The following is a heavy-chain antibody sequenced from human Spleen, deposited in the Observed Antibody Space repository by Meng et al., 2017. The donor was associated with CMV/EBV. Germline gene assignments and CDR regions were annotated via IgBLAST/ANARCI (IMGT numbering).Heavy chain of an antibody. Sequence: GSPSCTILWAWVRQLPGNGLERIGETYHSVSTNYRPSLTRRVTISVATSKNQFSLKLISVPAADPAVYYCPRGAPYQLLSRSWFDPWGQGPLVTVSS. CDR2: TYHSVST. V-gene: IGHV4-4*02. D-gene: IGHD2-2*01. CDR1: GSPSCTIL. J-gene: IGHJ5*02. CDR3: PRGAPYQLLSRSWFDP.